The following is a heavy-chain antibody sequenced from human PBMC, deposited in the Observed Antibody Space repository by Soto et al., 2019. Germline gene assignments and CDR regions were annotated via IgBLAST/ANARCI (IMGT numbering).Heavy chain of an antibody. D-gene: IGHD2-2*01. CDR3: ARDPYCTSTTCLLYYFDY. V-gene: IGHV3-48*02. J-gene: IGHJ4*02. Sequence: GGSLRLSCAASGFIFRSYSLNWVRQVPGKGLEWLSYISSSSRITYYADSVKGRFTVSRDNAKNSLYLQMNSLRDEDTAVYYCARDPYCTSTTCLLYYFDYWGPGTLVTVSS. CDR2: ISSSSRIT. CDR1: GFIFRSYS.